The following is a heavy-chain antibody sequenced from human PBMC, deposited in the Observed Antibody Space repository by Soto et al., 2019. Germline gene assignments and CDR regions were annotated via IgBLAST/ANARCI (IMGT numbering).Heavy chain of an antibody. D-gene: IGHD5-18*01. CDR2: IYYSGST. CDR3: AALDTVMVKTAGY. V-gene: IGHV4-30-4*02. Sequence: SETLALTCTVSGDSISSGDYYWSWIRQPPGKGLEWIGLIYYSGSTHYNPSLKSRLIISVNTSKNQFSLKLTSATAADTAVYYCAALDTVMVKTAGYWGQGTLVTVSS. J-gene: IGHJ4*02. CDR1: GDSISSGDYY.